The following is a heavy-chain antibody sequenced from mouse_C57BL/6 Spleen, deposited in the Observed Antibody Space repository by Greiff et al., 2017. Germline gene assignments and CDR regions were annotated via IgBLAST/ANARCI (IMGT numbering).Heavy chain of an antibody. Sequence: QVQLKQSGAELMKPGASVKLSCKATGYTFTGYWIEWVKQRPGHGLEWIGEILPGSGSTNYNEKFKGKATFTADTSSNTAYMQLSSLTTEDSAIYYCASQGNYYGSEDYFDYWGQGTTLTVSS. CDR3: ASQGNYYGSEDYFDY. V-gene: IGHV1-9*01. CDR2: ILPGSGST. CDR1: GYTFTGYW. J-gene: IGHJ2*01. D-gene: IGHD1-1*01.